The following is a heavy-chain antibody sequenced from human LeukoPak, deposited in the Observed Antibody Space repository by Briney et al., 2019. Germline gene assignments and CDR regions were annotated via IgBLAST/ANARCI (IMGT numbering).Heavy chain of an antibody. CDR3: ARLKGHYFDSSGSYRDI. J-gene: IGHJ3*02. CDR2: IYYSGST. CDR1: GGSINSHY. Sequence: SETLTLTCTVSGGSINSHYWSWIRQPPGKGLEWIGCIYYSGSTNYNPSLMGRVTISVDTSRNQFSLKLSSVTAADTAVYYCARLKGHYFDSSGSYRDIWGQGTKVTVSS. V-gene: IGHV4-59*11. D-gene: IGHD3-22*01.